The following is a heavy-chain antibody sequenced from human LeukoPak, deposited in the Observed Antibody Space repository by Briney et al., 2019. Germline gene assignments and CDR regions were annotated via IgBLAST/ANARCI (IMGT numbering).Heavy chain of an antibody. CDR2: ISSSSSYI. D-gene: IGHD3-10*02. Sequence: AGGSLRLSCAASGFTFSSYSMNWVRQAPGKGLEWVSSISSSSSYIYYPDSVEGRFTISRDNAKNSLYLQMNSLRAEDTAVYYCAELGITMIGGVWGKGTTVTISS. CDR3: AELGITMIGGV. CDR1: GFTFSSYS. V-gene: IGHV3-21*01. J-gene: IGHJ6*04.